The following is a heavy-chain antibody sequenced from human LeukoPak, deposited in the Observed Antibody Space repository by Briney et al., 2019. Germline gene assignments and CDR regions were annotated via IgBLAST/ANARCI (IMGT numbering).Heavy chain of an antibody. J-gene: IGHJ5*02. D-gene: IGHD3-10*01. Sequence: GASVKVSCKASGYTFTSYYMHWVRQAPGQGLEWMGIINPSGGSTSYAQKFQGRVTMTRDTSISTAYMELSRLRSDDTAVYYCARDLSGSYYSWFDPWGQGTLVTVSS. CDR1: GYTFTSYY. CDR2: INPSGGST. CDR3: ARDLSGSYYSWFDP. V-gene: IGHV1-46*01.